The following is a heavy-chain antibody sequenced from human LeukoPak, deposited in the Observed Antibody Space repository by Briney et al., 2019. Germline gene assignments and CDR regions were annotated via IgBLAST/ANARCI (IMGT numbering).Heavy chain of an antibody. V-gene: IGHV3-23*01. D-gene: IGHD6-19*01. CDR1: GFTFSSYD. CDR2: MSSSGSHI. CDR3: AKEGGYRSGWDYFDY. Sequence: GGSLRLSCAASGFTFSSYDMNWVRQAPGKGLEWVSAMSSSGSHIYYADSVKGRFTISRDNSKNTLYLQMNSLRPEDTAVYYCAKEGGYRSGWDYFDYWGQGTLVTVSS. J-gene: IGHJ4*02.